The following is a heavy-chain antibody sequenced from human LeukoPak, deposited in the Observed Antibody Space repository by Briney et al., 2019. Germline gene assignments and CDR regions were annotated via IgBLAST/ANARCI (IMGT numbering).Heavy chain of an antibody. J-gene: IGHJ6*03. CDR3: AEKKGYGITGAGPAISYHYFHLGG. CDR1: GYSFTSYW. V-gene: IGHV5-51*01. D-gene: IGHD1-14*01. CDR2: IYPGDSDT. Sequence: HGESLKISCKGSGYSFTSYWIGWVRQMPGKGLEWMGIIYPGDSDTRYSPSFQGQVTISADQSISTAYLQWSSLKASDTAMYYWAEKKGYGITGAGPAISYHYFHLGGWGKGTTVTIS.